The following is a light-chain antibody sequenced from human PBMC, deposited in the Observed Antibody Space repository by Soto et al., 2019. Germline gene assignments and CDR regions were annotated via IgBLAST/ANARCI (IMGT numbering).Light chain of an antibody. V-gene: IGKV1-39*01. CDR1: QSIRSH. Sequence: DIQMTQSPSSLSASVGDRVSITCRASQSIRSHLNWYQQKAGKAPKALIYAASSWQGGVPSRFSGSGSGTDFTLTIKSLQPEDFATYYCQQSFSSPFTFGPGTKVDMK. J-gene: IGKJ3*01. CDR2: AAS. CDR3: QQSFSSPFT.